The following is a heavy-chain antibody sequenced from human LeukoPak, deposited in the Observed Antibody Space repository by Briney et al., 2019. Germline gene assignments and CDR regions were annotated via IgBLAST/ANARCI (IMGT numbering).Heavy chain of an antibody. Sequence: GESLKISCKGSGYSFNTYWIGWVRQMPGKGLEWMGIIYPGDSDTRYSPSFQGQVTMSADKSINTAYLQWSSLKASDNAMYYCARRQGCSSTSCPPDSWGQGTLVTVSS. CDR3: ARRQGCSSTSCPPDS. CDR1: GYSFNTYW. CDR2: IYPGDSDT. D-gene: IGHD2-2*01. V-gene: IGHV5-51*01. J-gene: IGHJ4*02.